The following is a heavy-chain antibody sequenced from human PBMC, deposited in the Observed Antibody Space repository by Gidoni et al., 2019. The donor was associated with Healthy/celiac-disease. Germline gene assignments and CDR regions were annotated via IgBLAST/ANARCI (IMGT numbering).Heavy chain of an antibody. J-gene: IGHJ6*02. V-gene: IGHV4-34*01. CDR1: GGSFSGYY. CDR2: INHSGST. D-gene: IGHD2-2*02. CDR3: ARDRRAYYCSSTSCYNYYYGMDV. Sequence: QVQLQQWGAGLLKPSETLSLTCAVYGGSFSGYYWSWIRQPPGKGLEWIGEINHSGSTNYNPSLKRRVTISVDTSKNQFSLKLSSVTAADTAVYYCARDRRAYYCSSTSCYNYYYGMDVWGQGTTVTVSS.